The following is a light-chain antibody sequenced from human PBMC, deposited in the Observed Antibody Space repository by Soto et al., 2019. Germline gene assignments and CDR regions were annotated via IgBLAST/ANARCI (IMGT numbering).Light chain of an antibody. Sequence: QSALTQPASVSGSPGQSITISCTGTSSDVGGYNYVSWYQHHPGKAPKLIIYDVSNRPSGVSIRFSGFKSDNTASLTISGLQPEDEADYHCSSYTTSNTRQIVFGTGTKLTV. CDR2: DVS. V-gene: IGLV2-14*03. CDR1: SSDVGGYNY. CDR3: SSYTTSNTRQIV. J-gene: IGLJ1*01.